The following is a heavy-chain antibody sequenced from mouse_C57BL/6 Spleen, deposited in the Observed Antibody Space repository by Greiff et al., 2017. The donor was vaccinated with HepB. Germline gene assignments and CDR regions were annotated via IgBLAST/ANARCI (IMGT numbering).Heavy chain of an antibody. D-gene: IGHD2-3*01. J-gene: IGHJ4*01. V-gene: IGHV6-3*01. Sequence: EVQLVESGGGLVQPGGSMKLSCVASGFTFSNYWMNWVRQSPEKGLEWVAQIRLKSDNYATHYAESVKGRFTISRDDSKSSVYLQMNNLRAEDTGIYYCTEGGYSGMDYWGQGTSVTVSS. CDR1: GFTFSNYW. CDR3: TEGGYSGMDY. CDR2: IRLKSDNYAT.